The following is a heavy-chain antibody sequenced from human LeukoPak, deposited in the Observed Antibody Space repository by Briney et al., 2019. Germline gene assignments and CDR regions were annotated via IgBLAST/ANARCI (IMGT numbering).Heavy chain of an antibody. Sequence: PSQTLSLTCTVSGGSISSGCYYWSWIRQPAGKGLEWIGRIYTSGSTNYNPSLKSRVTISVDTSKNQFSLKLSSVTAADTAVYYCARTPYSSSAIYYYYYMGVWGKGTTSPSP. D-gene: IGHD6-6*01. CDR2: IYTSGST. J-gene: IGHJ6*03. CDR1: GGSISSGCYY. V-gene: IGHV4-61*02. CDR3: ARTPYSSSAIYYYYYMGV.